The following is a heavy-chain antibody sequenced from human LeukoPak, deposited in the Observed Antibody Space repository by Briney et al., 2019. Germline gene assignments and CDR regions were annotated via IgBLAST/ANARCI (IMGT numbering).Heavy chain of an antibody. J-gene: IGHJ6*03. CDR1: GYTFTSYY. Sequence: GASVKVSCKASGYTFTSYYMHWVRQAPGQGLEWMGWINPNSGGTNYAQKFQGRVTMTTDTSTSTAYMELRSLRSDDTAVYYCARGSGSGSYYNYYMDVWGKGTTVTVSS. V-gene: IGHV1-2*02. D-gene: IGHD3-10*01. CDR3: ARGSGSGSYYNYYMDV. CDR2: INPNSGGT.